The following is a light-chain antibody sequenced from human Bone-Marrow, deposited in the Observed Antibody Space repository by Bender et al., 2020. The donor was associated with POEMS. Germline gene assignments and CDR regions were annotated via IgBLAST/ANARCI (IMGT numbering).Light chain of an antibody. V-gene: IGLV2-14*03. CDR2: DVT. CDR3: CSYVGSSTFYV. J-gene: IGLJ1*01. Sequence: QSALTQPASVSGSPGQTITISCTGISSDFGGYNYVSWYQHRPGKVPRLMIFDVTNRPSGVSYRFSGSKSGNTASLTISGLQAEDEADYYCCSYVGSSTFYVFGTGTKVTVL. CDR1: SSDFGGYNY.